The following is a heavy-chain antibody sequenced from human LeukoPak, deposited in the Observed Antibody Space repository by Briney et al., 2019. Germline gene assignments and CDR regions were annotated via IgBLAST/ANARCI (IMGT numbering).Heavy chain of an antibody. CDR2: IRHDESNN. D-gene: IGHD3-10*02. V-gene: IGHV3-30*02. J-gene: IGHJ4*02. CDR1: GFTFRSHG. CDR3: AKQFDYVQDY. Sequence: GGSLRLSCAASGFTFRSHGMHWVRQAPGKGLEWVAFIRHDESNNYYGDSVKGRFTISRDITQNMLYLQMNNLRAEDTAVYYCAKQFDYVQDYWGEGTLVTVSS.